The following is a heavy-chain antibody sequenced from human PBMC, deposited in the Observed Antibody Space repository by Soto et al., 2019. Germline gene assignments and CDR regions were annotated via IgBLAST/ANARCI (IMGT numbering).Heavy chain of an antibody. D-gene: IGHD2-21*02. CDR2: ISNSGGTT. CDR3: ARVGYGGNSKALEGMDV. J-gene: IGHJ6*02. V-gene: IGHV3-23*01. Sequence: EVQLLESGGALVQPGGSLRLSCAASGLTFGNYAMSWVRQAPGKGLEWVSAISNSGGTTYYADSVRGRFTISRDNSKNTLYLQMNSLRADDTAVYYCARVGYGGNSKALEGMDVWGQGTTVTVSS. CDR1: GLTFGNYA.